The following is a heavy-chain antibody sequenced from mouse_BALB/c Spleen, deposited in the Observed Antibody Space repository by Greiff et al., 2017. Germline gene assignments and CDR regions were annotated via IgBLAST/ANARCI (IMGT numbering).Heavy chain of an antibody. CDR2: ISSGGSYT. Sequence: DVKLVESGGGLVKPGGSLKLSCAASGFTFSSYAMSWVRQSPEKRLEWVAEISSGGSYTYYPDTVTGRFTISRDNAKNTLYLEMSSLRSEDTAMYYCARDGDGNYAMDYWGQGTSVTVSS. CDR3: ARDGDGNYAMDY. CDR1: GFTFSSYA. D-gene: IGHD2-1*01. J-gene: IGHJ4*01. V-gene: IGHV5-9-4*01.